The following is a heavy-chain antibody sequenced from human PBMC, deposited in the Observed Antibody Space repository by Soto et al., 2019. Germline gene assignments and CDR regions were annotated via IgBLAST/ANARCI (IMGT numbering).Heavy chain of an antibody. CDR2: VRSKIHNYAT. J-gene: IGHJ6*02. Sequence: LXLSCSACRFTFRRSDLHSVRQAPCKGLEWVGRVRSKIHNYATSFADSVRGRFTISRNDSDNTVSLEMSGLKSEDTALYYCSRHEEGRRMVFYGMDVWGQGTTVTVSS. CDR1: RFTFRRSD. D-gene: IGHD2-8*01. CDR3: SRHEEGRRMVFYGMDV. V-gene: IGHV3-73*01.